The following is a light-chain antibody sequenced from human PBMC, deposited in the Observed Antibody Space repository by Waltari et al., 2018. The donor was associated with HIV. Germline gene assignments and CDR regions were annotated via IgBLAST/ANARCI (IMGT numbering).Light chain of an antibody. CDR1: QSISSW. J-gene: IGKJ2*01. CDR3: QQYNRYPYT. V-gene: IGKV1-5*03. CDR2: KAS. Sequence: DIQMTQSPSTLSASVGDRVTITCRASQSISSWLAWYQRKPGKAPNLLIYKASSLKSGVPSRFSGSGSGTEFTLTISSLQPDDFATDYCQQYNRYPYTFGPGTKLEIK.